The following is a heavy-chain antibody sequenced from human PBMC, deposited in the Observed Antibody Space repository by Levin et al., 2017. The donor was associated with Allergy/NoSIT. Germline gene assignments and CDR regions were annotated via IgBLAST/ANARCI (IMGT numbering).Heavy chain of an antibody. CDR3: ASSSWYEYYFDY. CDR1: GFTVSSNY. CDR2: IYSGGST. D-gene: IGHD6-13*01. V-gene: IGHV3-66*01. Sequence: ETLSLTCAASGFTVSSNYMSWVRQAPGKGLEWVSVIYSGGSTYYADSVKGRFTISRDNSKNTLYLQMNSLRAEDTAVYYCASSSWYEYYFDYWGQGTLVTVSS. J-gene: IGHJ4*02.